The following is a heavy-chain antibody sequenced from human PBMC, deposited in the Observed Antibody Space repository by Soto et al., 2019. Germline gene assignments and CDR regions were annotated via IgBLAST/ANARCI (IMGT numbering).Heavy chain of an antibody. CDR3: ARMDLDAFDI. J-gene: IGHJ3*02. D-gene: IGHD2-2*03. V-gene: IGHV4-39*01. CDR2: IYYSGNT. CDR1: RGSISRSDYY. Sequence: PSETLSLTCTVSRGSISRSDYYWGWIRQPPGKGLEWIGSIYYSGNTYYNPSLKTRVTISEDTAKNQFSLQLTSVTAADTAVYYCARMDLDAFDIWGQGTMVTVSS.